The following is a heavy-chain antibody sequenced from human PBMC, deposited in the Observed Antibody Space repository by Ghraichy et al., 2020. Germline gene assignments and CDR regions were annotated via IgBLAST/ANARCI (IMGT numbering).Heavy chain of an antibody. CDR3: SRGGGAGTPVLYHMDV. J-gene: IGHJ6*02. V-gene: IGHV3-21*01. CDR1: GLMFSPNS. Sequence: WGSLRLSCVASGLMFSPNSMNWVRQAPGKGLEWVASISSSTRYIYYADSVKGRFTISRDNAQNSLYLQMNSLRAEDTAVYYCSRGGGAGTPVLYHMDVWGLGTTGTVSS. D-gene: IGHD6-19*01. CDR2: ISSSTRYI.